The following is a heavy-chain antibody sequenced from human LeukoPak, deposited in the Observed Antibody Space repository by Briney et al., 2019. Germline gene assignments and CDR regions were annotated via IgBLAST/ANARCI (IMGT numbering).Heavy chain of an antibody. Sequence: GGSLRLSCAASGFIVSNNYMSWVRQAPEKGLEWVSVIYNGGSTYYADSVKGRFTITRDNSKNTLYLQMNSLRAEDTAVYYCAREQPPGVFFDYWGQGTLVTVSS. D-gene: IGHD3-10*01. V-gene: IGHV3-53*01. CDR2: IYNGGST. J-gene: IGHJ4*02. CDR3: AREQPPGVFFDY. CDR1: GFIVSNNY.